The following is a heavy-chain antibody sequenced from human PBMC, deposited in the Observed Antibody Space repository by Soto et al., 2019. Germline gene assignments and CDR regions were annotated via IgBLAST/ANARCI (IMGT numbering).Heavy chain of an antibody. J-gene: IGHJ4*02. CDR1: GYTFTSYI. CDR3: ARTNTIFGVVIIRYFDH. CDR2: ISVHNGDT. V-gene: IGHV1-18*01. D-gene: IGHD3-3*01. Sequence: QVQLVQSGAEVKKPGASVKLSCEASGYTFTSYIISWVRQAPGQGLQWMGWISVHNGDTDYAQNLQVRVTMTTDTSTNTAYMELRSLRSDDTAVYYCARTNTIFGVVIIRYFDHWGQGALVTVSS.